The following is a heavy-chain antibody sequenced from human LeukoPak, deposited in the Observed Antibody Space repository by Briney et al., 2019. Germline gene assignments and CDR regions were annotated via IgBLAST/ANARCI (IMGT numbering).Heavy chain of an antibody. Sequence: SQTLSLTCAVSGGSISSGDYSWSWIRQPPGKGLEWIGYIYYSGSTNYNPSLKSRVTISIDKSKIQFSLKLTSVTAADTAVYYCARDYGDYGGWFDPWGQGTLVIVSS. V-gene: IGHV4-30-4*07. CDR1: GGSISSGDYS. CDR2: IYYSGST. J-gene: IGHJ5*02. D-gene: IGHD4-17*01. CDR3: ARDYGDYGGWFDP.